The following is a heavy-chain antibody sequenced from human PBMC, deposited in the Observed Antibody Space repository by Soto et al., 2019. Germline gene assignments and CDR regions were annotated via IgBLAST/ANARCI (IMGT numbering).Heavy chain of an antibody. CDR3: ARRVQVWLPDYYGMDV. CDR1: GYDSVTYA. V-gene: IGHV1-18*01. D-gene: IGHD5-18*01. J-gene: IGHJ6*02. Sequence: QAQLVQSGAEVKKPGASVNVSCKASGYDSVTYAITWVRQRPGQGLEWMGWISTLNGNTNYAQNFQGRVTMTTDTSTRIVHMELSSLRSDDTAVYYCARRVQVWLPDYYGMDVWGQGTTVTVSS. CDR2: ISTLNGNT.